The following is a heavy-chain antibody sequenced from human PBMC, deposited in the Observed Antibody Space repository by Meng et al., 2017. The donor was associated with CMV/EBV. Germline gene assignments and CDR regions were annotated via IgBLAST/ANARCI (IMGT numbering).Heavy chain of an antibody. CDR1: GGSISSSSYY. V-gene: IGHV4-39*06. CDR3: ARDSSRWVTKYYFDY. CDR2: IYYSGST. D-gene: IGHD4-17*01. J-gene: IGHJ4*02. Sequence: RLRRPESVHGLGKPSETLSLTCTVSGGSISSSSYYWGWIRQPPGKWLEWIGSIYYSGSTYYNPSLKSRVTISVDTSKNQFSLKLSSVTAADTAVYYCARDSSRWVTKYYFDYWGQGTLVTVSS.